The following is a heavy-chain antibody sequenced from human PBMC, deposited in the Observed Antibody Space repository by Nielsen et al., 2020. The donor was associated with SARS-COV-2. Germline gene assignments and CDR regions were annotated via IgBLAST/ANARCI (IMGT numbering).Heavy chain of an antibody. J-gene: IGHJ4*02. CDR2: ISSSSSYT. CDR1: GFTFSDYY. Sequence: GGSLRLSCAASGFTFSDYYMSWIRQAPGKGLEWVSYISSSSSYTNYADSVKGRFTISRDNAKNSLYLQINSLRAEDTAVYYCAREGYCTNGVCYTGGDYWGQGTLVTVSS. V-gene: IGHV3-11*05. D-gene: IGHD2-8*01. CDR3: AREGYCTNGVCYTGGDY.